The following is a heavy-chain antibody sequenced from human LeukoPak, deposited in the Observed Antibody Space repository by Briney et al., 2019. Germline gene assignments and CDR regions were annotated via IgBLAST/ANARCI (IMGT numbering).Heavy chain of an antibody. CDR3: AKYGNSGWVIDN. CDR2: IYYTGGT. V-gene: IGHV4-59*08. Sequence: SETLSLTCTASGGSIGSDYWTWIRQPPGKGLEYIGYIYYTGGTNYNPSLKSRVTISVDASKNQFSLKLSSATAADTAVYFCAKYGNSGWVIDNWGQGTLVTVSS. CDR1: GGSIGSDY. D-gene: IGHD6-19*01. J-gene: IGHJ4*02.